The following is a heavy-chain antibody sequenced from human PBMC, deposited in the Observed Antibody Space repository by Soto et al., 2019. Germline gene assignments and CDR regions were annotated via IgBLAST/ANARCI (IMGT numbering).Heavy chain of an antibody. V-gene: IGHV3-23*01. Sequence: GGSLRLSCAASGFTFSSYAMSWVRQAPGKGLEWVSAISGSGGSTYYADSVKGRFTISRDNSKNTLYLQMNSLRAEDTAVYYCAKDLNRSGGSPLDVGGKGTTVPVSS. CDR2: ISGSGGST. D-gene: IGHD3-3*01. CDR1: GFTFSSYA. CDR3: AKDLNRSGGSPLDV. J-gene: IGHJ6*03.